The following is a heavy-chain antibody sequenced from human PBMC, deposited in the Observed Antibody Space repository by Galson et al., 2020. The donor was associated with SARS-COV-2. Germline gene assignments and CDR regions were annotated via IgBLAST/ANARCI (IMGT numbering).Heavy chain of an antibody. D-gene: IGHD4-17*01. V-gene: IGHV4-31*03. J-gene: IGHJ4*02. CDR2: IYNSAIT. Sequence: SETLSLTCTVSGDSISTGHYYWSWLRQHPGKGPEWIGYIYNSAITHYHPSLKSRVTISIDTSKNQFSLILNSVTAADTAVYYCVTGDYSYYFDYWGQGTLVTVS. CDR1: GDSISTGHYY. CDR3: VTGDYSYYFDY.